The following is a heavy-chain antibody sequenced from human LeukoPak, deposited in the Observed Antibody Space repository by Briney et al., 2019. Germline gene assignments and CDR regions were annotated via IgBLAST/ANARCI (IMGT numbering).Heavy chain of an antibody. V-gene: IGHV3-7*01. J-gene: IGHJ4*02. D-gene: IGHD3-22*01. CDR1: GFTFSDYY. CDR2: INQDGGEN. CDR3: TRDGDTSGYSD. Sequence: GGSLRLSCAASGFTFSDYYMGWVRQGPGKGLEWVASINQDGGENYYVDSVKGRFTISRDNAMNSLYLQINSLRAEDTAVYYCTRDGDTSGYSDWGQGTLVTVSS.